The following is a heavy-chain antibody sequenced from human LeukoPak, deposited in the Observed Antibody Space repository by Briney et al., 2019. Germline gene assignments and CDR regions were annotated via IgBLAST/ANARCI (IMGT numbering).Heavy chain of an antibody. CDR2: ITGSGGST. CDR3: AKDVDFGVICDY. Sequence: GGSLRLSCAASGFTFSSYAMIGVRQAPGKGLEGVSAITGSGGSTNYADSVKGRFTISRENSKNTLYPQMNSLRAEDTAVYYCAKDVDFGVICDYWGQGTLVTVSS. D-gene: IGHD3-3*01. CDR1: GFTFSSYA. J-gene: IGHJ4*02. V-gene: IGHV3-23*01.